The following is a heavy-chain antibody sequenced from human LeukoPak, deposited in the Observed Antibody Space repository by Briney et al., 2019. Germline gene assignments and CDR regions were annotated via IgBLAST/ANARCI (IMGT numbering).Heavy chain of an antibody. J-gene: IGHJ4*02. CDR1: GVSMSSYY. CDR2: IYYSGST. CDR3: ARATRYDILTGYSPGIFDY. D-gene: IGHD3-9*01. V-gene: IGHV4-59*01. Sequence: PSETLSLSCTGSGVSMSSYYSSWIRQPPGKGLEWIWYIYYSGSTNYNPSLKSRVTISVDTSKNQFSLKLSSVTAADTAVYYCARATRYDILTGYSPGIFDYWGQGTLVTVSS.